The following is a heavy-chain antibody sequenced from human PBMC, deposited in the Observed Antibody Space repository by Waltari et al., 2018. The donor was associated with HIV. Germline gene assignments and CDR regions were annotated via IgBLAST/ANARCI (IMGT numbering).Heavy chain of an antibody. V-gene: IGHV4-34*02. CDR1: GGSISGYF. Sequence: QVHLQQWGAGLLKPSETLSLTCAVYGGSISGYFWIWVRQPPGRGLEWIGEINYRGTANYNPSLKSRVSMSVNTSKNQFSLSLTSVTAADTALYYCARVEMASITYFDFWGQGTLVTVSS. CDR2: INYRGTA. J-gene: IGHJ4*02. CDR3: ARVEMASITYFDF. D-gene: IGHD5-12*01.